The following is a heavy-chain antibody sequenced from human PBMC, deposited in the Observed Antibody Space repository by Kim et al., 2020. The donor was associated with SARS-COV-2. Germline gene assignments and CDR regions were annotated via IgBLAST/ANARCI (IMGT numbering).Heavy chain of an antibody. V-gene: IGHV3-23*01. CDR3: ARWEGTVGNYYYKMDV. D-gene: IGHD1-26*01. J-gene: IGHJ6*02. Sequence: GSVKGRFTISRDNSKNTLYLQMNSLRAEDTAVYYCARWEGTVGNYYYKMDVWGQGTTVTVSS.